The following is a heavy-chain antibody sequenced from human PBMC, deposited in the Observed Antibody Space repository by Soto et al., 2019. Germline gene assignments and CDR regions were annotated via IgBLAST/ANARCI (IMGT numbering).Heavy chain of an antibody. CDR1: GYTFTSYA. J-gene: IGHJ6*03. CDR3: ARDQNPEDYYYYYMDV. V-gene: IGHV7-4-1*01. Sequence: QVQLVQSGSELKKPGASVKVSCKASGYTFTSYAMNWVRQAPGQGLEWMGWININTGNPTYAQGFTGRFVFSLDTSVSTAYLQICSLKAEDTAVYYCARDQNPEDYYYYYMDVWGKGTTVTVSS. CDR2: ININTGNP.